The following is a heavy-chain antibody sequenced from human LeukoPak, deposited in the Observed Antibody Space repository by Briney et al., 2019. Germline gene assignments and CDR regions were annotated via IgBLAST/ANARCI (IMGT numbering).Heavy chain of an antibody. CDR1: GFTFSSYE. D-gene: IGHD4-17*01. CDR2: ISRMITTI. V-gene: IGHV3-48*03. J-gene: IGHJ4*02. CDR3: ARIMITVTTSDY. Sequence: GGSLRLSCAAAGFTFSSYERNWVRQAPGKGLEWRSYISRMITTIKYADSVKGRFTISRDNAKNSLYLQVNSLRAEDPAVYSCARIMITVTTSDYWGQGTLVTVSS.